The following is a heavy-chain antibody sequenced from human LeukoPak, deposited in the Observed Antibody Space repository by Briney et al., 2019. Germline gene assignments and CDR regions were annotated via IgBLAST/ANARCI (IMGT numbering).Heavy chain of an antibody. J-gene: IGHJ4*02. CDR2: IYYSGST. Sequence: SETLSLTCTVSGGSISSSSYYWGWIRQPPGKGPEWIGNIYYSGSTYYNPSLKSRVTISVDTSKNQSSLKLRSVTAADTAVYYCARLHRGSYFATVWGQGTLVTVSS. CDR1: GGSISSSSYY. V-gene: IGHV4-39*07. CDR3: ARLHRGSYFATV. D-gene: IGHD3-16*01.